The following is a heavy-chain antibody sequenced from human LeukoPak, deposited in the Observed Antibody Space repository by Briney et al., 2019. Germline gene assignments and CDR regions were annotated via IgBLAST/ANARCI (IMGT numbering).Heavy chain of an antibody. V-gene: IGHV3-73*01. CDR2: IRSKANSYAT. CDR3: TRAPYYYGSGSYYATDY. J-gene: IGHJ4*02. CDR1: GFTFSGSA. Sequence: PGGSLRLSCAASGFTFSGSAMHWVRQASGKGLEWVGRIRSKANSYATAYAASVKGRFTISRDDSKNTAYLQMNSLKTEDTAVYYCTRAPYYYGSGSYYATDYWGQGTLVTVSS. D-gene: IGHD3-10*01.